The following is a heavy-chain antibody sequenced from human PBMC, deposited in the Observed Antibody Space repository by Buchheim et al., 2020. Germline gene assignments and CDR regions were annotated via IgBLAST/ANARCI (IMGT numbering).Heavy chain of an antibody. CDR3: ARTVGATTYYGMDV. J-gene: IGHJ6*02. CDR2: ISYDGSNK. D-gene: IGHD1-26*01. V-gene: IGHV3-30*04. CDR1: GFTFSSYA. Sequence: QVQLVESGGGVVQPGRSLRLSCAASGFTFSSYAMHWVRQAPGKGLEWVAVISYDGSNKYYADSVKGRFTISRDNSKNTLYLPMNSLRAEDTAVYYCARTVGATTYYGMDVWGQGTT.